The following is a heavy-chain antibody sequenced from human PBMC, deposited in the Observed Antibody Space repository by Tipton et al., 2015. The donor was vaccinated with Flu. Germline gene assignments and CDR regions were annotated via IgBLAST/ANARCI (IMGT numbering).Heavy chain of an antibody. D-gene: IGHD3-10*01. J-gene: IGHJ5*02. CDR1: GYLISSGYY. V-gene: IGHV4-38-2*01. CDR2: ISHSGNT. Sequence: GLVKPSETLSLTCAVSGYLISSGYYWGWIRQPPGKGLEWIGFISHSGNTHYTPSLKSRVTISLDSSNNQFSLNVFSVTASDTALYYCAGVPVVGSLYGSGKGWFDPWGQGILVTVSS. CDR3: AGVPVVGSLYGSGKGWFDP.